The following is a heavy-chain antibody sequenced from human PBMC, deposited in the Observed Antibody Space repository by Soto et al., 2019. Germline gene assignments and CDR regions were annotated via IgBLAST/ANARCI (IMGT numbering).Heavy chain of an antibody. CDR2: IYHSGST. V-gene: IGHV4-4*02. J-gene: IGHJ6*02. Sequence: SETLSLTCAVSGGSISSSNWWSWVRQPPGKGLEWIGEIYHSGSTNYNPSLKSRVTISVDKSKNQFSLKLSSVTAADTAVYYCARAGSTGYYYGMDVWGQGTTVTVSS. CDR1: GGSISSSNW. D-gene: IGHD6-13*01. CDR3: ARAGSTGYYYGMDV.